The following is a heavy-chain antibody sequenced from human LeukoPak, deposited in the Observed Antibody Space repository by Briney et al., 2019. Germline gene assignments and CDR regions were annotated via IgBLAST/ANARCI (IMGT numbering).Heavy chain of an antibody. Sequence: GGSLRLSCAASGFTFSTYAMSWVRQAPGKGLEWVSVIYSGGSTYYADSVKGRFTISRDNSKNTLYLQMKSLRAEDTAVYYCARTDETAPAEDFQHWGQGTLVTVSS. CDR2: IYSGGST. CDR1: GFTFSTYA. D-gene: IGHD2-21*02. CDR3: ARTDETAPAEDFQH. J-gene: IGHJ1*01. V-gene: IGHV3-53*01.